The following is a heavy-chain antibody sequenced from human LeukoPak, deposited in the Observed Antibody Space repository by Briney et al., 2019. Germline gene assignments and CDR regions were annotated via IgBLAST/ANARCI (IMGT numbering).Heavy chain of an antibody. D-gene: IGHD6-19*01. CDR1: GGSISSSSYY. J-gene: IGHJ3*02. Sequence: SETLSLTCTVSGGSISSSSYYWGWIRQPPGKGLEWIGSIYYSGSTYYNPSLKSRVTISVDTSKNQFSLKLSSVTAADTAVYYCASPIAVAGPYQDNAFDIWGQGTMVTVSS. CDR2: IYYSGST. CDR3: ASPIAVAGPYQDNAFDI. V-gene: IGHV4-39*01.